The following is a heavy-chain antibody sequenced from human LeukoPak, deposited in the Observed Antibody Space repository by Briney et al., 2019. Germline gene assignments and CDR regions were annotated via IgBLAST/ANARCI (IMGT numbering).Heavy chain of an antibody. CDR2: INHSGST. J-gene: IGHJ3*02. Sequence: PSETLSLTCAVYGGSFSGYYWSWICQPPGKGLEWIGEINHSGSTNYNPSLKSRVTISVDTSKNQFSLKLSSVTAADTAVYYCARELRIVVVPAARNAFDIWGQGTMVTVSS. CDR1: GGSFSGYY. V-gene: IGHV4-34*01. CDR3: ARELRIVVVPAARNAFDI. D-gene: IGHD2-2*01.